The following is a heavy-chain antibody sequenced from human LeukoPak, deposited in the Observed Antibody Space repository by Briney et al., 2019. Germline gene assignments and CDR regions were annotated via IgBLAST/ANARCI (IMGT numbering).Heavy chain of an antibody. CDR3: ARETYYYDSSGSTGFDY. J-gene: IGHJ4*02. D-gene: IGHD3-22*01. CDR1: GGSFSGYY. Sequence: SETLSLTCAVYGGSFSGYYWSWLRQPPGKGLEWIGEINHSGSTNYNPSLKSRVTISVDTSKNQFSLKLSSVTAADTAVYYCARETYYYDSSGSTGFDYWGQGTLVTVSS. V-gene: IGHV4-34*01. CDR2: INHSGST.